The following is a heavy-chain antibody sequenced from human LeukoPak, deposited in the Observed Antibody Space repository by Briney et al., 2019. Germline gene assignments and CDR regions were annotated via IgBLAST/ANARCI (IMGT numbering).Heavy chain of an antibody. CDR2: ISDTGDST. Sequence: GGSLRLSCTASGFTFSSYAMSWVRQAPGKGLEWVSSISDTGDSTYYADSVKGRFTISRDNSKNTLYLQMNSLRAEDTAVYYCARGANYDILTGYLDYWGQGTLVTVSS. V-gene: IGHV3-23*01. J-gene: IGHJ4*02. CDR3: ARGANYDILTGYLDY. CDR1: GFTFSSYA. D-gene: IGHD3-9*01.